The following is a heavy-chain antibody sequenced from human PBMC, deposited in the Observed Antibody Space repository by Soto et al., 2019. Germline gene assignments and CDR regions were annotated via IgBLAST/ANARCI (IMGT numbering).Heavy chain of an antibody. CDR2: MNPNSGNT. CDR3: ARGGSAAMESFGYYYYYMDV. CDR1: GYTFTSYD. V-gene: IGHV1-8*01. D-gene: IGHD2-2*01. Sequence: ASVKVSCKASGYTFTSYDINWVRQATGQGLEWMGWMNPNSGNTGYAQKFQGRVTMTRNTSISTAYMELSSLRSEDTAVDYCARGGSAAMESFGYYYYYMDVWGKGTTVTVSS. J-gene: IGHJ6*03.